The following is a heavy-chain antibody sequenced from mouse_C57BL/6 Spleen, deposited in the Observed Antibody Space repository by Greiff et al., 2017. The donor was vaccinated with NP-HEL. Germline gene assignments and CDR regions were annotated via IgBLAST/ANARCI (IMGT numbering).Heavy chain of an antibody. CDR3: ARGSTAYYFDY. Sequence: VQLQQSGPELVKPGASVKISCKASGYSFTGYYMNWVKQSPEKSLEWIGEINPSTGGTTYNQKFKAKATLTVDKSSSTAYMQLKSLTSEDSAVYYCARGSTAYYFDYWGQGTTLTVSS. D-gene: IGHD1-2*01. CDR2: INPSTGGT. J-gene: IGHJ2*01. CDR1: GYSFTGYY. V-gene: IGHV1-42*01.